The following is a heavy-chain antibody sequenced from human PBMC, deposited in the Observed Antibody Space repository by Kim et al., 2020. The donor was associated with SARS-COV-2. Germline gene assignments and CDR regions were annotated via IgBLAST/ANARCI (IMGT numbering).Heavy chain of an antibody. CDR1: GFTFSSYG. CDR2: IWYDGSKK. J-gene: IGHJ4*02. V-gene: IGHV3-33*01. CDR3: ARGPQYGDYVRTDY. Sequence: GGSLRLSCAASGFTFSSYGMHWVRQRPGKGLEWVAVIWYDGSKKYYADSVKGRFTVSRDNSKNTLHLQMNSLRVDDTSVYYCARGPQYGDYVRTDYWGQG. D-gene: IGHD4-17*01.